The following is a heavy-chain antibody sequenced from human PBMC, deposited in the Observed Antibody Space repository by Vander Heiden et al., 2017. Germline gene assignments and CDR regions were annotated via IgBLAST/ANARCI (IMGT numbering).Heavy chain of an antibody. CDR3: AKDHDGSGSDFDY. D-gene: IGHD3-10*01. CDR1: GFTFSRYG. J-gene: IGHJ4*02. V-gene: IGHV3-30*18. Sequence: QVQLVESGGGVVQPGRSLRLSCSASGFTFSRYGMHWVRQAPGKGLEWVAVISYDGSNKYYADSVKGRFTISRDNSKNTLYLQMNSLRAEDTAVYYCAKDHDGSGSDFDYWGQGTLVTVSS. CDR2: ISYDGSNK.